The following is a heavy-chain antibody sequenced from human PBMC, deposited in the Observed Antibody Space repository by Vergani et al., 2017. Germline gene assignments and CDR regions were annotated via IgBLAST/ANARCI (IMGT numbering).Heavy chain of an antibody. CDR1: GGSISSGSNY. CDR3: ARRGRYGGNYDY. D-gene: IGHD4-23*01. V-gene: IGHV4-61*02. J-gene: IGHJ4*02. CDR2: IYTSGST. Sequence: QVQLQESGPGLVKPSQTLSLTCTVSGGSISSGSNYWSWIRQPAGKGLEWIGRIYTSGSTNYNPSLKSRVSISVDTSKNQFSLKLSSVTAADTAVYYCARRGRYGGNYDYWGQGTLVTVSS.